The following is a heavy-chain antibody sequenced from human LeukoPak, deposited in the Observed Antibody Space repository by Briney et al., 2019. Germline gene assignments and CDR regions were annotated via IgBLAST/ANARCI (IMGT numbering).Heavy chain of an antibody. Sequence: GGSLRLSCAASGFTFSSYGMHWVRQAPGKGLEWVAFTPYDGRNQYFADSVKGRFTISRDISKNTLHLQMNSLRTEDTAVYYCAKDGTIFGVTYLDSWGQGTLVTVSS. D-gene: IGHD3-3*01. CDR3: AKDGTIFGVTYLDS. J-gene: IGHJ4*02. V-gene: IGHV3-30*02. CDR2: TPYDGRNQ. CDR1: GFTFSSYG.